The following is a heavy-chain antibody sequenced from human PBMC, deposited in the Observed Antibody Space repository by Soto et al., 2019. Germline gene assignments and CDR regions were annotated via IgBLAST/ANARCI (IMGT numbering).Heavy chain of an antibody. CDR1: GYSFTSYW. CDR2: IDPSDSYT. CDR3: ARLAMAARRGYYGMDV. Sequence: PGEPLKIFCKGSGYSFTSYWISWVRQMPGKGLEWMGRIDPSDSYTNYSPSFQGHVTISADKSISTAYLQWSSLKASDTAMYYCARLAMAARRGYYGMDVWGQGTTVTVSS. D-gene: IGHD5-12*01. V-gene: IGHV5-10-1*01. J-gene: IGHJ6*02.